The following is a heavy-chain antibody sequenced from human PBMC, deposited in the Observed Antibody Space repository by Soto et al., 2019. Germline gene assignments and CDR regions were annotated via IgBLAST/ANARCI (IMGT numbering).Heavy chain of an antibody. D-gene: IGHD6-19*01. J-gene: IGHJ4*02. CDR2: ITAGTGYT. V-gene: IGHV1-3*05. CDR3: ARAVAVPADFDY. CDR1: GYTFTGYA. Sequence: QVQLVQSGAEEKKPGASVKVSCKASGYTFTGYAMHWVRQAPGQRLEWMGWITAGTGYTKYSQQLQGRVTITRDTPASTAYMELSSLRSEDTAEYYCARAVAVPADFDYWGQGTLVTVSS.